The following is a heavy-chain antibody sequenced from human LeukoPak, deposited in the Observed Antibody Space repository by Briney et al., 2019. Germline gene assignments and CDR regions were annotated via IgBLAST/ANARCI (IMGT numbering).Heavy chain of an antibody. CDR2: ISAYNGNT. CDR1: GYTFTSYG. V-gene: IGHV1-18*01. CDR3: GRVNRMVRGVIIKSPYYYMDV. Sequence: ASVKVSCKASGYTFTSYGISWVRQAPGQGLEWMGWISAYNGNTNYAQKLQGRVTMTTDTSTSTAYMELRSLRSDDTAVYYCGRVNRMVRGVIIKSPYYYMDVWGKGTTVTVSS. J-gene: IGHJ6*03. D-gene: IGHD3-10*01.